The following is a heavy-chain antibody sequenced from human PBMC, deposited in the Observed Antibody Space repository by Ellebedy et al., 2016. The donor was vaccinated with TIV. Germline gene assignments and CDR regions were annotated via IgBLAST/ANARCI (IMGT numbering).Heavy chain of an antibody. V-gene: IGHV4-39*07. CDR1: GGSISSSSYY. J-gene: IGHJ4*02. CDR2: IYYGGST. CDR3: ARLGRGSVASILFDY. D-gene: IGHD6-19*01. Sequence: MPSETLSLTCTVSGGSISSSSYYWGWIRQTPGKGLEWIGNIYYGGSTFYNPSLKSRATISVDTSKNQFSLNLNSVTAADTAMYFCARLGRGSVASILFDYWGQGILVTVSS.